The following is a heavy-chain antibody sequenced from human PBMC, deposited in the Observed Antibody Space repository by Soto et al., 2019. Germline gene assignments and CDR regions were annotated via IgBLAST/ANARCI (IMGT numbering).Heavy chain of an antibody. CDR2: IIPIFGTA. J-gene: IGHJ4*02. D-gene: IGHD3-22*01. CDR3: ATNDYYDSSGYYHDFDY. Sequence: SVKVSCKASGVTFSSYAISWVRQAPGQGLEWMGGIIPIFGTANYAQKFQGRVTITADKSTSTAYMELSSLRSEDTAVYYCATNDYYDSSGYYHDFDYWGQGTLVTVSS. CDR1: GVTFSSYA. V-gene: IGHV1-69*06.